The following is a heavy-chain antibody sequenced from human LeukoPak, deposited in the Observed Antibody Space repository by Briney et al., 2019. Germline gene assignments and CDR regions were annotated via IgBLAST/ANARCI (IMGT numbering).Heavy chain of an antibody. CDR3: ARDRGYSYGLGYFQH. V-gene: IGHV3-30*03. CDR1: GFTFSSYG. CDR2: ISYDGSNK. Sequence: PGGSLRLSCAASGFTFSSYGMHWVRQAPGKGLEWVAVISYDGSNKYYADSVKGRFTISRDNSKNTLYLQMNSLRAEDTAVYYCARDRGYSYGLGYFQHWGQGTLVTVSS. D-gene: IGHD5-18*01. J-gene: IGHJ1*01.